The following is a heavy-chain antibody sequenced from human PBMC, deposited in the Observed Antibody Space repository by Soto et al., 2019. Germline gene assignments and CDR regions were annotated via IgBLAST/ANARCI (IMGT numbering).Heavy chain of an antibody. CDR2: IYSGGNT. CDR3: AITGYSSNSYADY. J-gene: IGHJ4*02. CDR1: GFTVSTNY. Sequence: EVQLVESVGGLVQPGGSLRLSCAASGFTVSTNYMPWVRQAPGKGLEWVSVIYSGGNTYYADSVKGRFTISRHNSKNTLYLQMNRLRAEDTAVYYCAITGYSSNSYADYWGQGTLVTVSS. V-gene: IGHV3-53*04. D-gene: IGHD6-13*01.